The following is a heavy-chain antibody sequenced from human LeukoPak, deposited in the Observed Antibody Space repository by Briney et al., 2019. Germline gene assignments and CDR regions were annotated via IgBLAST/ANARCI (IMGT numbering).Heavy chain of an antibody. J-gene: IGHJ4*02. CDR2: INPNSGGT. Sequence: GASVTVSCKASGYTFTGYYMHWVRQAPGQGLEWMGWINPNSGGTNYAQKFQGRVTMTRDTSISTAYMELSRLRSDDTAVYYCARGYGVPAANLDYWGQGTLVTVSS. D-gene: IGHD2-2*01. CDR1: GYTFTGYY. CDR3: ARGYGVPAANLDY. V-gene: IGHV1-2*02.